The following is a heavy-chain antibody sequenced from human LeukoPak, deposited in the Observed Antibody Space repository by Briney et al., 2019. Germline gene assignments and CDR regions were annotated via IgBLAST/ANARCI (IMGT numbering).Heavy chain of an antibody. V-gene: IGHV3-11*01. J-gene: IGHJ6*02. Sequence: GGSLRLSWAASGFTFSYYYMSWIRQAPGKGLEWVSYISSSGSTIYYAYFVKGRFTVSRDNAKKSLFPQMNSMRAEDTARYYFATTAGIAAAGPPDYGMDVWGQGTTVTVSS. CDR1: GFTFSYYY. D-gene: IGHD6-13*01. CDR3: ATTAGIAAAGPPDYGMDV. CDR2: ISSSGSTI.